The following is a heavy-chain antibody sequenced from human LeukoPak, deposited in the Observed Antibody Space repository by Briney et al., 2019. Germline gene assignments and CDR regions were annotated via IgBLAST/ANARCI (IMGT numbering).Heavy chain of an antibody. CDR1: RFTFTTFSDYV. Sequence: PGKSLRLSCAASRFTFTTFSDYVMHWARQAPGKGLEWVAAVSYDGGSEYYADSVKGRFAVSRDNSKNTLYLQMRSLRPEDTAVYYCARGEYDSRETKFDYWGQGTLVTVSS. CDR3: ARGEYDSRETKFDY. J-gene: IGHJ4*02. CDR2: VSYDGGSE. D-gene: IGHD1-1*01. V-gene: IGHV3-30*09.